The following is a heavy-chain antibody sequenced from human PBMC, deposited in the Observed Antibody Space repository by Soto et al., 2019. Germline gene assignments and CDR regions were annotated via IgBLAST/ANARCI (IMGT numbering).Heavy chain of an antibody. J-gene: IGHJ3*02. CDR2: ISPVTGGA. D-gene: IGHD1-7*01. V-gene: IGHV1-2*02. CDR3: ARDRGHNWNYVRAFDI. Sequence: QVQLVQSGAEVKKPGASVKVSCKASGYTFTGHYIHWVRQAPGQGPEWMGEISPVTGGAKYAQKFQGRVTMTRDTSITTVYMELTNLSPDDTAVYYCARDRGHNWNYVRAFDIWGQGTMVTVSS. CDR1: GYTFTGHY.